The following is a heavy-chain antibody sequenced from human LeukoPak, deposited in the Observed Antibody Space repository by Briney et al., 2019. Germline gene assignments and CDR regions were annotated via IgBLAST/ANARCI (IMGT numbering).Heavy chain of an antibody. D-gene: IGHD2-2*01. CDR3: ARVQVVPAAARRASDI. CDR1: GGSISSGSYY. CDR2: IYTSGST. Sequence: SQTLSLTCTVSGGSISSGSYYWSWIRQPAGKGLEWIGRIYTSGSTNYNPSLKSRVTISVDTSKNQFSLKLSSVTAADTAVYYCARVQVVPAAARRASDIWGQGTMVTVSS. J-gene: IGHJ3*02. V-gene: IGHV4-61*02.